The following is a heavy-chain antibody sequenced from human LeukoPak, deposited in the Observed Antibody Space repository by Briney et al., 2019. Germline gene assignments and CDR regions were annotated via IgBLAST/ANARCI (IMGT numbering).Heavy chain of an antibody. Sequence: GGSLRLSCAASGFTFSDYYMSWIRQAPGKGLEWVSYISSSGSTIYYADSVKGRFTISRDNAKNSLYLQMNSLRAEDTAVYYCARDQRFLETRWFDPWGQGTLVTVSS. J-gene: IGHJ5*02. D-gene: IGHD3-3*01. CDR3: ARDQRFLETRWFDP. V-gene: IGHV3-11*04. CDR2: ISSSGSTI. CDR1: GFTFSDYY.